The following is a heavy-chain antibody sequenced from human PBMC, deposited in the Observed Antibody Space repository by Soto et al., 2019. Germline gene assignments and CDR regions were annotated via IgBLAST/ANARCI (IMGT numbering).Heavy chain of an antibody. Sequence: SETLSLTCTVSGGSISSGGYYWSWIRQHPGKGLEWIGYIYYSGSTYYNPSLKSRVTISVDTSKNQFSLKLSSVTAADTAVYYCASTSTVTTTPYFDYWGQGTLVTVSS. V-gene: IGHV4-31*03. J-gene: IGHJ4*02. D-gene: IGHD4-17*01. CDR2: IYYSGST. CDR3: ASTSTVTTTPYFDY. CDR1: GGSISSGGYY.